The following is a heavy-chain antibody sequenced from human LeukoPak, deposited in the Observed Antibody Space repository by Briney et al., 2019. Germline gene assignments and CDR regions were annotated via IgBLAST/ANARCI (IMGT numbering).Heavy chain of an antibody. D-gene: IGHD3-3*01. CDR3: ARGVINGYYRDCYLDL. V-gene: IGHV4-39*02. CDR1: GGSISSSSYY. Sequence: PSETLSLTCTVSGGSISSSSYYWGRIRQPPGKGLEWIGSIYYSGSTYYNPSLKSRVTISVDTSKNQFSLKLSSVTAPDTAVYYCARGVINGYYRDCYLDLWGRGTLVTVSS. J-gene: IGHJ2*01. CDR2: IYYSGST.